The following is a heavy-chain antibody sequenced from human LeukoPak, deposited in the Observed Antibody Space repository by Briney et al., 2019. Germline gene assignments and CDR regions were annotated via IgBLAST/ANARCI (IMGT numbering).Heavy chain of an antibody. CDR3: ARHLEYSSSSYFDY. CDR1: GGSISSSSYY. D-gene: IGHD6-6*01. CDR2: IYYSGST. Sequence: SETLSLTCTVSGGSISSSSYYWGWIRQPPGTGLEWIGSIYYSGSTYYNPSLKSRVTISVDTSKNQFSLKLSSVTAADTAVYYCARHLEYSSSSYFDYWGQGTLVTVSS. J-gene: IGHJ4*02. V-gene: IGHV4-39*01.